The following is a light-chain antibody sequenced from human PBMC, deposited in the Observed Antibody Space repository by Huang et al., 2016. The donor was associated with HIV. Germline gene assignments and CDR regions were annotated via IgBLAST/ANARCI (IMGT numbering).Light chain of an antibody. J-gene: IGKJ2*02. CDR1: QSIGRW. CDR3: QQYSSFPWT. V-gene: IGKV1-5*03. CDR2: KAS. Sequence: DIQMTQSPSTLSASVGDRVIITCRGSQSIGRWLAWYQQKPGKAPKLLIYKASSLESGVPSRCSGSGSGTEFTLTISSLQPDDFATFFCQQYSSFPWTFGQGTKLESK.